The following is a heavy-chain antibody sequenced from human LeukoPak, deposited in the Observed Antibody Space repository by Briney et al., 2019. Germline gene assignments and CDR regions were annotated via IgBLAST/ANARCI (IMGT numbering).Heavy chain of an antibody. CDR1: GYTFTSYD. J-gene: IGHJ4*02. CDR2: MNPNSGNT. D-gene: IGHD6-13*01. CDR3: AADISIAGSEGS. Sequence: GASVKVSCKASGYTFTSYDINWVRQATGQGLEWMGWMNPNSGNTGYAQKFQGRVTITRNTSISTAYMELSSLRSEDTAVYYCAADISIAGSEGSWGQGTLVTVSS. V-gene: IGHV1-8*03.